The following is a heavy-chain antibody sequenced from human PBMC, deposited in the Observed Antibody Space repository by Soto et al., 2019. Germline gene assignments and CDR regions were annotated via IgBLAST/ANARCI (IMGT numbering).Heavy chain of an antibody. CDR2: ISADAGEP. Sequence: QVQLVQSGPEVKRPGSAVKISCKASGFSSSTYAFSWVRRAPGQGLEWMGLISADAGEPRYAQQFQGRAALTTGASARTAYMELRGLTSDDPSVYYCGGSAGLDFWRQRTPGTVSS. J-gene: IGHJ4*02. CDR3: GGSAGLDF. V-gene: IGHV1-18*01. D-gene: IGHD6-13*01. CDR1: GFSSSTYA.